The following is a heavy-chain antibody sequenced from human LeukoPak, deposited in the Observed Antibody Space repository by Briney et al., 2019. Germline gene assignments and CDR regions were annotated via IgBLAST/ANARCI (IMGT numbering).Heavy chain of an antibody. CDR1: GFTFSTYG. CDR2: VWYDGSNK. CDR3: ARDNYSNYGIDY. Sequence: GGSLRLSCAASGFTFSTYGMHWVRQAPGKGLEWLTDVWYDGSNKYYTDSVKGRFTISRDNSKNTLYLQMSSLRAEDTAVYYCARDNYSNYGIDYWGQGTLVTVSS. J-gene: IGHJ4*02. D-gene: IGHD4-11*01. V-gene: IGHV3-33*01.